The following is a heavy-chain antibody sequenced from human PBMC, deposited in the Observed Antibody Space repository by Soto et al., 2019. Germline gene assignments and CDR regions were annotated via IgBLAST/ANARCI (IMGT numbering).Heavy chain of an antibody. Sequence: TLSLTCSVSNGSISSSSYYWGWIRQPPGKGLEWIGSIYYSGSTYYNPSLKSRVTISVDTSKSQFSLKLSSVTAADTAVYYCAGHYGSGSYFSAFDYWGQGTLVTVSS. D-gene: IGHD3-10*01. CDR1: NGSISSSSYY. J-gene: IGHJ4*02. CDR2: IYYSGST. V-gene: IGHV4-39*01. CDR3: AGHYGSGSYFSAFDY.